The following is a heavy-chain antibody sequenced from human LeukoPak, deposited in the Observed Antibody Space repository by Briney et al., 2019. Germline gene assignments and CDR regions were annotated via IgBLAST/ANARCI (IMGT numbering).Heavy chain of an antibody. D-gene: IGHD2-2*01. CDR1: GFTFSSYA. V-gene: IGHV3-23*01. J-gene: IGHJ5*02. CDR3: AKDSLVVDPNWFDP. CDR2: ISGSGSST. Sequence: GGSLRLSCAAPGFTFSSYAMSWVRQAPGKGLEWVSVISGSGSSTYYADSVKGRFTISRDNSKNTLYLQMNSLRAEDTAVYYCAKDSLVVDPNWFDPWGQGTLVTVSS.